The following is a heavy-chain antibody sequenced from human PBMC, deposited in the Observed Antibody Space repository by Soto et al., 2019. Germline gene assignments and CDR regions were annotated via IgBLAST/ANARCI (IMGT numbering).Heavy chain of an antibody. CDR3: ARELIARIAAAGINSYYYYGMDV. CDR1: GYTFTSYY. D-gene: IGHD6-13*01. J-gene: IGHJ6*02. Sequence: ASVKVSCKASGYTFTSYYMHWVRQAPGQRLEWMGIINPSGGSTSYAQKFQGRVTMTRDTSTSTVYMELSSLRSEDTAVYYCARELIARIAAAGINSYYYYGMDVWGQGTTVTVSS. CDR2: INPSGGST. V-gene: IGHV1-46*01.